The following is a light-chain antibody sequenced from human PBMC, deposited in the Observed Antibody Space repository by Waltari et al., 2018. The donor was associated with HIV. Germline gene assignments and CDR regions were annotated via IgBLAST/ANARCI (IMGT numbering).Light chain of an antibody. CDR1: QSLLHSNKKNY. Sequence: DIVMTQSPLSLPVTPGEPASISCKSSQSLLHSNKKNYLDWYRQKPVQSPQLLIYLGSNRASGVPDRFSGSGSGTDFTLKISRVEAEDVGVYYCMQALQTITFGQGTRLEIK. V-gene: IGKV2-28*01. CDR2: LGS. J-gene: IGKJ5*01. CDR3: MQALQTIT.